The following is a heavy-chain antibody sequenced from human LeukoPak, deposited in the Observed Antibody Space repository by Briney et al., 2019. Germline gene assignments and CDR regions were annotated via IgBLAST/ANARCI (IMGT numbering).Heavy chain of an antibody. Sequence: ASVKVSCKASGYTFTSYGISWVRQAPGQGLEWMGWISAYNGNTNYAQKLQGRVTMTTDTSTSTAYMELRSLRSDDTAVYYCARRSLRITYYGMDVWGQGTTVTVSS. V-gene: IGHV1-18*01. CDR1: GYTFTSYG. CDR2: ISAYNGNT. D-gene: IGHD3-10*01. J-gene: IGHJ6*02. CDR3: ARRSLRITYYGMDV.